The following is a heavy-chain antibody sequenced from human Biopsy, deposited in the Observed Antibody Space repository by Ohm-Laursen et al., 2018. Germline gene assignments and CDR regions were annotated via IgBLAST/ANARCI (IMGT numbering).Heavy chain of an antibody. D-gene: IGHD1-26*01. J-gene: IGHJ5*02. CDR2: IIPIPNVA. CDR3: ARGEGSSWFDP. V-gene: IGHV1-69*10. Sequence: SVKVSCKASGDSFTSYAIGWVRQAPGQGLEWMGGIIPIPNVATYAQKFQGRITITADESTGTAYMELSSLTSDDTAVYFCARGEGSSWFDPWGHGTLVTVSS. CDR1: GDSFTSYA.